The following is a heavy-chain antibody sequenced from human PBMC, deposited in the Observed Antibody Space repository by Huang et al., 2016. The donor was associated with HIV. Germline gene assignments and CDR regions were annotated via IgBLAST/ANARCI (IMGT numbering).Heavy chain of an antibody. CDR3: ARAGGFEI. CDR2: IKIDGRTT. Sequence: EEHLVESGGGLVQPGGSLSLSCEASGFKFSNYWMQWGRQAPGKGLMWVSRIKIDGRTTDYADSVKGRFTISRDNAKNTLYLQMSSLTAEDTAIYYCARAGGFEIWGQGTVVTVSS. CDR1: GFKFSNYW. D-gene: IGHD2-15*01. J-gene: IGHJ3*02. V-gene: IGHV3-74*01.